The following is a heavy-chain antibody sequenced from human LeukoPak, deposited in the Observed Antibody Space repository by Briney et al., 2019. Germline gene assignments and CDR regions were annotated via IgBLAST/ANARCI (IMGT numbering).Heavy chain of an antibody. CDR1: DDSITIYY. J-gene: IGHJ3*02. CDR2: IYHSGST. V-gene: IGHV4-59*12. CDR3: ARDVTYDAFDI. Sequence: SSETLSLTCTVSDDSITIYYWTWIRQPPGKGLEWIGEIYHSGSTNYNPSLKSRVTISVDNSKNQFSLNLSSVTAADTAVYYCARDVTYDAFDIWGQGTMVTVSS. D-gene: IGHD2-21*02.